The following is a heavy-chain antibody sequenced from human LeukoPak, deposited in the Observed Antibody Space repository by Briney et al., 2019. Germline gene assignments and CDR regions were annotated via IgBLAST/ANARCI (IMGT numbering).Heavy chain of an antibody. CDR3: ARVGEKAFHLWPEIDY. CDR2: ISTSSSYI. D-gene: IGHD5-24*01. V-gene: IGHV3-21*01. CDR1: GFTFSSYS. Sequence: SGGSLRLSCAASGFTFSSYSMNWVRQAPGKGLEWVSSISTSSSYIYYADSVKGRFTISRDNAKNSLYLQMNSLRAEDTAVYYCARVGEKAFHLWPEIDYWGQGTLVTVS. J-gene: IGHJ4*02.